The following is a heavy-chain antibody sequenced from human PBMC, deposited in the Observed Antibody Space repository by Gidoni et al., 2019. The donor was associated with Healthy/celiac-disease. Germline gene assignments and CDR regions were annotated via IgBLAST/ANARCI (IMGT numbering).Heavy chain of an antibody. CDR2: ISGSGGST. CDR3: AKDMRHQIVGATEGWFDP. V-gene: IGHV3-23*01. J-gene: IGHJ5*02. CDR1: GFTFSSYA. Sequence: EVQLLESGGGLVQPGGSLRLSCAASGFTFSSYAMRWVRQAPGKGLEWVSAISGSGGSTYYADSVKGRFTISRDNSKNTLYLQMNSLRAEDTAVYYCAKDMRHQIVGATEGWFDPWGQGTLVTVSS. D-gene: IGHD1-26*01.